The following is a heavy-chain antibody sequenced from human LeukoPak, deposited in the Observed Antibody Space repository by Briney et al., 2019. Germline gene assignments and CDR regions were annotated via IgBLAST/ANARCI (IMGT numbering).Heavy chain of an antibody. CDR1: GGSFSGYY. J-gene: IGHJ4*02. D-gene: IGHD6-19*01. CDR3: SRVKSHIAGAGTVRYFDY. CDR2: INHSGST. Sequence: SETLSLTCAVYGGSFSGYYWSWIRQPPGKGLEWIGEINHSGSTNYNPSLKSRVTISVDTSKNQFSLKLSSVTAADMAVYYCSRVKSHIAGAGTVRYFDYWGQGTLVTVPS. V-gene: IGHV4-34*01.